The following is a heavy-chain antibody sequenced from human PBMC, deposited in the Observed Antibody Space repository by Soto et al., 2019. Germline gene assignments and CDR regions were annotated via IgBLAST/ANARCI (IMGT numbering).Heavy chain of an antibody. Sequence: SETLSLTCTVSGDSIISSNSHCCWTRQPPWKGLEYIGSVYYGGAIFYSGNIYYNPSLKSRVTISVDTSKNQFSLRLSSVTAADTGVYYCVRYDRINMKPYSPEGFHIWGQGTMVTVSS. D-gene: IGHD3-3*02. V-gene: IGHV4-39*01. CDR2: VYYGGAIFYSGNI. CDR1: GDSIISSNSH. CDR3: VRYDRINMKPYSPEGFHI. J-gene: IGHJ3*02.